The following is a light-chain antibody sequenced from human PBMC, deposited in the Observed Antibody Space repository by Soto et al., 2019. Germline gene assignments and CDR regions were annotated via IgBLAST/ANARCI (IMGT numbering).Light chain of an antibody. Sequence: EIIFTQSPDTLSLSPGERATLSCRASQTVSSNYLAWCQQRPGQAPRLIIYGASTRADGIPDRFSGSGSGTDFTLTLGSLQAEDSAVYFCQQYNNWQTWTFGQGTKVDIK. CDR1: QTVSSN. V-gene: IGKV3D-15*01. CDR3: QQYNNWQTWT. CDR2: GAS. J-gene: IGKJ1*01.